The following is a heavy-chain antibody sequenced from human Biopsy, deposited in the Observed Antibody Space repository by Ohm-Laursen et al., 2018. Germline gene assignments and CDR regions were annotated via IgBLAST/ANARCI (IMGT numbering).Heavy chain of an antibody. J-gene: IGHJ4*02. Sequence: GSLRLSCTAPGFTLSDGMTWVRQAPGKGLEWVSSITTDSGRIFYADSVKGRFTISRDNAKNSLYLRMNSLRAEDTAVYFCARARDDFVVVPAAFFDFWGQGTLVTVSS. D-gene: IGHD2-15*01. CDR2: ITTDSGRI. V-gene: IGHV3-21*04. CDR3: ARARDDFVVVPAAFFDF. CDR1: GFTLSDG.